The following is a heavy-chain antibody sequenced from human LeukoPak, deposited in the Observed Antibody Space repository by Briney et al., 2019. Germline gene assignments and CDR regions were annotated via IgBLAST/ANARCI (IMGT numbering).Heavy chain of an antibody. Sequence: ASVKVSCKASGGTFSSYAISWVRQAPGQGLEWMGGIIPIFGTANYAQKFQGRVTITADESTSTAYMELSSLRSEDTAVYYCARVVSGCYYFDYWGQGTLVTVSS. CDR2: IIPIFGTA. V-gene: IGHV1-69*13. CDR1: GGTFSSYA. CDR3: ARVVSGCYYFDY. J-gene: IGHJ4*02. D-gene: IGHD6-19*01.